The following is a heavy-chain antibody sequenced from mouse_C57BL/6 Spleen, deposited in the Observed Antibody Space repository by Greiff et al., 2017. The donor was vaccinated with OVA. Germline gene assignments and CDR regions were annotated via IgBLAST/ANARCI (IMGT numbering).Heavy chain of an antibody. CDR1: GYTFTSYW. V-gene: IGHV1-52*01. D-gene: IGHD2-4*01. Sequence: QVQLQQPGAELVRPGSLVKLSCKASGYTFTSYWMHWVKQRPIQGLEWIGNIDPSDSETHYNQKFKDKATLTVDKSSSTAYMQLSSLTSEDSAVYYCARSGDYVSFAYWGQGTLVTVSA. CDR3: ARSGDYVSFAY. J-gene: IGHJ3*01. CDR2: IDPSDSET.